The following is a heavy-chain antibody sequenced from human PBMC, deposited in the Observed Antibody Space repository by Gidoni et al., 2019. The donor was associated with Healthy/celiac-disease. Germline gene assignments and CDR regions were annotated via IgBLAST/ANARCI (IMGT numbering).Heavy chain of an antibody. Sequence: QVQLVQSGAEVKKPGASVKVSCKASGYTFTSYDINWVRQATGQGLEWMGWMNPNSGNTGYAQKFQGRVTMTRNTSISTAYMELSSLRSEDTAVYYCARAAVRVVPAAIHRWFDPWGQGTLVTVSS. CDR3: ARAAVRVVPAAIHRWFDP. CDR1: GYTFTSYD. J-gene: IGHJ5*02. V-gene: IGHV1-8*01. D-gene: IGHD2-2*02. CDR2: MNPNSGNT.